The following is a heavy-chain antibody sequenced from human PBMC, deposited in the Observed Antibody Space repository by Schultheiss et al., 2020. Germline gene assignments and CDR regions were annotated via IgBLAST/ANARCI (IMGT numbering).Heavy chain of an antibody. J-gene: IGHJ4*02. CDR3: ARHAPYYYGSGSYYIDY. CDR2: TYYRSKWYN. Sequence: SQTLSLTCAISGDSVSSNSAAWNWIRQSPSRGLEWLGRTYYRSKWYNDYAVSVKSRITINPDTSKNQFSLQLNSVTPEDTAVYYCARHAPYYYGSGSYYIDYWGQGTLVTVSS. V-gene: IGHV6-1*01. CDR1: GDSVSSNSAA. D-gene: IGHD3-10*01.